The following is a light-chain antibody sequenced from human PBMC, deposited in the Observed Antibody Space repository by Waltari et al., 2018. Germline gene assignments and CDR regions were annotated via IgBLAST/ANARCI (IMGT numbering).Light chain of an antibody. CDR3: CSYAGSSTFVV. CDR1: SSDGGSYNL. CDR2: EVS. V-gene: IGLV2-23*02. Sequence: QSALTQPASVSGSPGPPITISCPGTSSDGGSYNLVSWYQPHPGKAPKLMIYEVSKRPSGVSYRFSGSKSGNTASLTISGLQAEDEADYYCCSYAGSSTFVVFGGGTKLTVL. J-gene: IGLJ2*01.